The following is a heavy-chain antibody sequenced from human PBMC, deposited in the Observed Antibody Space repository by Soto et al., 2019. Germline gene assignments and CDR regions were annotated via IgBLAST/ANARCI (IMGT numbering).Heavy chain of an antibody. J-gene: IGHJ4*02. D-gene: IGHD6-19*01. V-gene: IGHV3-74*01. Sequence: EVQLVESGGGLVQPGGSLRLSCAASGFIFSSYWMHWVRQAPGKGLVWVSRINSDGSSTSYADSVKGRFTISSDNAKNTLYLQMNSLRAEDTAVYYCAVAVAGPTAIGYWGQGTLVTVS. CDR1: GFIFSSYW. CDR3: AVAVAGPTAIGY. CDR2: INSDGSST.